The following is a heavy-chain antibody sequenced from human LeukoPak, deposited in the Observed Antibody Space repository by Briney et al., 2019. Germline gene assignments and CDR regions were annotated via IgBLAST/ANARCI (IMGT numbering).Heavy chain of an antibody. D-gene: IGHD2-15*01. Sequence: SETLSLTCTVSGGSISSYYWSWIRQPPGKGLEWIGEINHSGSTNYNPSLKSRVTISVDTSKNQFSLKLSSVTAADTAVYYCARSQLGYCSGGSCYSGTYYFDYWGQGTLVTVSS. J-gene: IGHJ4*02. V-gene: IGHV4-34*01. CDR2: INHSGST. CDR1: GGSISSYY. CDR3: ARSQLGYCSGGSCYSGTYYFDY.